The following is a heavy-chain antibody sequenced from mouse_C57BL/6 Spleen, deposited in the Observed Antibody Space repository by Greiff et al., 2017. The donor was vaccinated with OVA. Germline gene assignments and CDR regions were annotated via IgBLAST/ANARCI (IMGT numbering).Heavy chain of an antibody. CDR3: ARITTVVARAHYFDY. CDR2: INPNNGGT. J-gene: IGHJ2*01. Sequence: EVQLQQSGPELVKPGASVKMSCKASGYTFTDYNMHWVKQSHGKSLEWIGYINPNNGGTSYNQKFKGKATLTVNKSSSTAYMELRSLTSEDSAVYYWARITTVVARAHYFDYGGQGTTLTVSS. V-gene: IGHV1-22*01. D-gene: IGHD1-1*01. CDR1: GYTFTDYN.